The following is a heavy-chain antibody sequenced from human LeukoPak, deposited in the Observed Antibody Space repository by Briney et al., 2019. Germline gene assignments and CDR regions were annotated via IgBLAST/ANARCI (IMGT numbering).Heavy chain of an antibody. V-gene: IGHV4-34*01. CDR2: INHSGST. D-gene: IGHD3-22*01. CDR1: GGSFSGYY. CDR3: ARHGIYYYDSSGYLGR. Sequence: PSETLSLTCAVYGGSFSGYYWSWIRQPPGKGLEWIGEINHSGSTNYNPSLKSRVTISVDMSKNHFSLRLRSVTAADTAVYYCARHGIYYYDSSGYLGRWGQGTLVTVSS. J-gene: IGHJ4*02.